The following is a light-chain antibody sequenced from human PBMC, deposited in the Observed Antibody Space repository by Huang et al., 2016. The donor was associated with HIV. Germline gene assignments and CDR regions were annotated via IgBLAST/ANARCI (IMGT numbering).Light chain of an antibody. CDR1: QSIRTY. CDR3: QQSYSTPYT. Sequence: DIQMTQSSSSLSASVGDSVIITCRASQSIRTYLNWYQQKPGKAPNLLIYAASSLHSGVPSRFSCSGSGTDFTLTISSLQREDFATYYCQQSYSTPYTFGQGTKLEIK. J-gene: IGKJ2*01. CDR2: AAS. V-gene: IGKV1-39*01.